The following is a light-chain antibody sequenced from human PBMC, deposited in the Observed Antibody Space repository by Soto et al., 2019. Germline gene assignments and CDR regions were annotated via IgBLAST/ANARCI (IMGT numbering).Light chain of an antibody. CDR1: SSNIGSNT. V-gene: IGLV1-44*01. CDR3: AAWDDSLHGVV. CDR2: NNN. J-gene: IGLJ2*01. Sequence: QSVLTQPPSASGTPGQRVTISCSGSSSNIGSNTVSWYQQLPGTAPKLLIYNNNERPSGVPDRLSGSQSGTSASLAISGLQSEDEADYYCAAWDDSLHGVVFGGGTKLTVL.